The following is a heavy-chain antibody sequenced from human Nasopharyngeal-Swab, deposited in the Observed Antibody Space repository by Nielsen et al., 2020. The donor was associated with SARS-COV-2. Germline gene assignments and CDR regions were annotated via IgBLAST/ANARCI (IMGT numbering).Heavy chain of an antibody. D-gene: IGHD2-21*02. V-gene: IGHV3-48*02. Sequence: VRQMPGKGLEWVSFISSRSSTIYYADSVKGRFTISRDNAKNSLYLQMNSLRDEDTAVYFCARGCGGDCYSGFDYWGQGTLVTVSS. J-gene: IGHJ4*02. CDR2: ISSRSSTI. CDR3: ARGCGGDCYSGFDY.